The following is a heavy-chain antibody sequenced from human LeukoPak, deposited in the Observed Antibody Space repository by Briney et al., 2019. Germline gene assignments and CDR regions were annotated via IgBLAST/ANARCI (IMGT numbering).Heavy chain of an antibody. Sequence: PGGSLRLSCAVSGFTFDDYAMHWVRQPPGKGLEWVSGVSWNSDDIGYADSVKGRFTISRDNAKKSLYLQMSSLRAEDTALYYCAKGGSWSGYSVGMDVWGQGTTVTVSS. V-gene: IGHV3-9*01. CDR3: AKGGSWSGYSVGMDV. CDR2: VSWNSDDI. J-gene: IGHJ6*02. D-gene: IGHD3-3*01. CDR1: GFTFDDYA.